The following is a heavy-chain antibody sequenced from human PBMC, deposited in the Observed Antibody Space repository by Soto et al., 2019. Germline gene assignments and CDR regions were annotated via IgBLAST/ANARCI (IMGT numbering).Heavy chain of an antibody. J-gene: IGHJ3*02. CDR3: ARARQGYCSGGSCSNDAFDI. D-gene: IGHD2-15*01. Sequence: ASVKVSCKASGYTFTGYYMHWVRQAPGQWLEWLGWINPNSGGTNYAHKCKGWITMTRDTSISPAYMELSRLRSDDTAVYYCARARQGYCSGGSCSNDAFDIWGQETMDTVSS. V-gene: IGHV1-2*04. CDR1: GYTFTGYY. CDR2: INPNSGGT.